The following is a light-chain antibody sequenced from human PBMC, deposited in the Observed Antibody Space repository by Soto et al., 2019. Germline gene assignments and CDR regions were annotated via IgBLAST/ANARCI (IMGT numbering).Light chain of an antibody. CDR3: SSYTSSSTVV. Sequence: ALTQPASVSGSPGQSITISXTGTSSDVGGYNYVSWYQQHPGKAPKLMIYDVSNRPSGVSNRFSGSKSGNTASLTISGLQAEDEADYYCSSYTSSSTVVFGGGTKLTVL. V-gene: IGLV2-14*01. J-gene: IGLJ2*01. CDR2: DVS. CDR1: SSDVGGYNY.